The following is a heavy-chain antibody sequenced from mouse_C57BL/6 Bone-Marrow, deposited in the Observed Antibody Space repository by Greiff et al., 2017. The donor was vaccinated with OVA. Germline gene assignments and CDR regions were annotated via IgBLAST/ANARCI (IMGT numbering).Heavy chain of an antibody. CDR3: ARERAYYYGSSLDY. J-gene: IGHJ2*01. D-gene: IGHD1-1*01. Sequence: EVQLVESGGGLVKPGGSLKLSCAASGFTFSSYAMSWVRQTPEKRLEWVATISDGGSYTYYPDIVKGRFTISRDNAKNNLYLQMSHLKSEDTAMYYCARERAYYYGSSLDYWGQGTTLTVSS. CDR2: ISDGGSYT. V-gene: IGHV5-4*01. CDR1: GFTFSSYA.